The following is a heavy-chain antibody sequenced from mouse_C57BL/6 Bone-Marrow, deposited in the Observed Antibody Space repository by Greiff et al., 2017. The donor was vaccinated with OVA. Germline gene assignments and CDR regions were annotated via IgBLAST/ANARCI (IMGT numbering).Heavy chain of an antibody. D-gene: IGHD1-1*02. J-gene: IGHJ1*03. CDR1: GYTFTDYN. CDR2: INPNNGGT. V-gene: IGHV1-18*01. CDR3: VKLVNYGSARWYFDV. Sequence: VQLKESGPELVKPGASVKIPCKASGYTFTDYNMDWVKQSPGKSLEWIGDINPNNGGTIYNEKFKGQATLTVDKSSSTAYMQLRSLTSEDPAVYSVVKLVNYGSARWYFDVWGTGTTVTVSS.